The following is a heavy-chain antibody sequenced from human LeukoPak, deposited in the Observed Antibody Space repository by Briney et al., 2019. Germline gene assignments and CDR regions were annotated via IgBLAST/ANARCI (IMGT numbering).Heavy chain of an antibody. D-gene: IGHD4-17*01. CDR3: AREGALTVTKDAFDI. J-gene: IGHJ3*02. CDR2: ISNSGSII. Sequence: GGSLRLSCAASGFTFSDYYMNWIRQAPGKALEWVSYISNSGSIIYYADSVKGRFTISRDNAKNSLYLQMNSLRAEDTAVYFCAREGALTVTKDAFDIWGQGTMVTVSS. V-gene: IGHV3-11*04. CDR1: GFTFSDYY.